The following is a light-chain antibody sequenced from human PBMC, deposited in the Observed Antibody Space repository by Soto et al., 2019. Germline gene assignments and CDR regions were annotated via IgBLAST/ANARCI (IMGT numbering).Light chain of an antibody. V-gene: IGKV1-5*03. J-gene: IGKJ1*01. CDR1: QTISSW. Sequence: DIQMTQSPSTLSGSVGDRVTITCRASQTISSWLAWYQQKPGKAPKLLIYKASTLKSGVPSRFGGSGSGTEFTLTISSLQPDYLATYLCHNYNSYSEAFGEGTKVKLK. CDR3: HNYNSYSEA. CDR2: KAS.